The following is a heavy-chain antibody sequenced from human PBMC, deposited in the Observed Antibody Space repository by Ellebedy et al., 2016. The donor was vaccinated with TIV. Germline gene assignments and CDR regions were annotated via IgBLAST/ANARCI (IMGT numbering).Heavy chain of an antibody. D-gene: IGHD6-13*01. CDR3: AKGAKAVGSRSSWYNWFDP. Sequence: PGGSLRLSCAASRFTFSSYAMSWVRQAPGKGLEWVSAISGSGGSTYYADSVKGRFTISRDNSKNTRYLQMNSLRAEDTAVYYCAKGAKAVGSRSSWYNWFDPWGQGTLVTVSS. CDR1: RFTFSSYA. V-gene: IGHV3-23*01. J-gene: IGHJ5*02. CDR2: ISGSGGST.